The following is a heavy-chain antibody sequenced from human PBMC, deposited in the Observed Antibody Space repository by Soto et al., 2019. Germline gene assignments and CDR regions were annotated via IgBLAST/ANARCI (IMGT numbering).Heavy chain of an antibody. CDR3: AGGAWYSSGCYDY. V-gene: IGHV4-59*01. CDR1: GGSISSYY. Sequence: SETLSLTCTVSGGSISSYYWSWIRQPPGKGLEWIGYIYYSGSTNYNPSLKSRVTISVDTSKNQFSLKLSSVTAADTAVYYCAGGAWYSSGCYDYWGQGTLVTVSS. J-gene: IGHJ4*02. CDR2: IYYSGST. D-gene: IGHD6-19*01.